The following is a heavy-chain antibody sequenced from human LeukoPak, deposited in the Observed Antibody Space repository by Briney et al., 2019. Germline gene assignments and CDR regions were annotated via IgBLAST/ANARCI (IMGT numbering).Heavy chain of an antibody. V-gene: IGHV4-59*01. CDR2: IYYSGRP. J-gene: IGHJ4*02. CDR1: GGSISSYY. Sequence: PSETLSLTCTVSGGSISSYYWSWIRQPPGKGLEWIGYIYYSGRPTYNPSLKSRVTISVDTSKNQFSLKLSSVTAADTAVYYCARARAVAIDYWGQGTLVTVSS. CDR3: ARARAVAIDY. D-gene: IGHD6-19*01.